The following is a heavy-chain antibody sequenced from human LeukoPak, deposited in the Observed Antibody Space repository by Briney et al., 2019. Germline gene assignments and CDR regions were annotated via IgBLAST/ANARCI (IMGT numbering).Heavy chain of an antibody. CDR2: INHSGST. V-gene: IGHV4-34*01. Sequence: SETLSLTCAVYGGSFSGYYWSWIRQPPGKGLEWIWEINHSGSTNYNPSLKSRVTISVDTSKNQFSLKLSSVTAADTAVYYCARGVEDSSGYYSYSDCWGQGTLVTVSS. J-gene: IGHJ4*02. CDR3: ARGVEDSSGYYSYSDC. CDR1: GGSFSGYY. D-gene: IGHD3-22*01.